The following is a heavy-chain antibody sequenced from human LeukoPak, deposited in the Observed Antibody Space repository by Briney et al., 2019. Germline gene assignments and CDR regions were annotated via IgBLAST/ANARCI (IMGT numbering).Heavy chain of an antibody. CDR2: INPSGGST. CDR3: ARDGEMATHLFDY. V-gene: IGHV1-46*01. D-gene: IGHD5-24*01. Sequence: ASVKVSCKASGYTFTTYYIHWVRQAPGQGLEWMGIINPSGGSTSYPQKFLGRVTMARDTSTSTVYMELTGLRSEDTAVYYCARDGEMATHLFDYWGQGTLVTVSS. CDR1: GYTFTTYY. J-gene: IGHJ4*02.